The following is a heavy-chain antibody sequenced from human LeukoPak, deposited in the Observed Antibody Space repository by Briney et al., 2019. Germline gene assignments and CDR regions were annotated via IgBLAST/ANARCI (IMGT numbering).Heavy chain of an antibody. V-gene: IGHV4-34*01. CDR2: INHSVST. CDR1: GFTFSSYA. CDR3: ARAPIAAAGREEKNFDY. D-gene: IGHD6-13*01. J-gene: IGHJ4*02. Sequence: GSLRLSCAASGFTFSSYAMSWVRQAPGKGLEWIGEINHSVSTNYNPSLKSRVTISVDTSKNQFSLKLSSVTAADTAVYYCARAPIAAAGREEKNFDYWGQGTLVTVSS.